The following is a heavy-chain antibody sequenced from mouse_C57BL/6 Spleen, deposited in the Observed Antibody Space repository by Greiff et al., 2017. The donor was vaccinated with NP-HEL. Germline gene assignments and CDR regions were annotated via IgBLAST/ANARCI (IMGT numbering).Heavy chain of an antibody. D-gene: IGHD1-1*01. J-gene: IGHJ3*01. CDR3: ARDNYGSSSFAY. V-gene: IGHV7-1*01. CDR2: SRNKANDYTT. CDR1: GFTFSDFY. Sequence: EVMLVESGGGLVQSGRSLRLSCATSGFTFSDFYMEWVRQAPGKGLEWIAASRNKANDYTTEYSASVKGRFIVSRDTSQSILYLQMNALRAEDTAIYYCARDNYGSSSFAYWGQGTLVTVSA.